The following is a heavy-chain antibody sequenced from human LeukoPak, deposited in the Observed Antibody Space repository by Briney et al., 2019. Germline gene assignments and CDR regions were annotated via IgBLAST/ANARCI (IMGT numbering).Heavy chain of an antibody. D-gene: IGHD3-22*01. CDR2: VYYSGST. CDR1: GGSISSYY. CDR3: ARHPNYYDSSGYYSFDY. V-gene: IGHV4-59*08. Sequence: PSETLSLTCTVSGGSISSYYWSWIRQPPGKGLEWSGYVYYSGSTNYNPSLKSRVTISVDTSKNQFSLKLSSVTAADTAVYYCARHPNYYDSSGYYSFDYWGQGTLVTVSS. J-gene: IGHJ4*02.